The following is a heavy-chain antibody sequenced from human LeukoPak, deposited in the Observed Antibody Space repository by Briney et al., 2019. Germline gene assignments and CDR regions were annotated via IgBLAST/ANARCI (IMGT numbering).Heavy chain of an antibody. V-gene: IGHV4-38-2*01. CDR3: ARGINYFDTTGYYLGQLDY. J-gene: IGHJ4*02. CDR1: GFTLSSYE. Sequence: NPGGSLRLSCAASGFTLSSYEMNWVRQAPGKALEWIGSIYHSGSTYYNASLKSRVAISVDTSKDQFSLKLRSVTAADTAVYYCARGINYFDTTGYYLGQLDYWGQGTLVTVSS. D-gene: IGHD3-22*01. CDR2: IYHSGST.